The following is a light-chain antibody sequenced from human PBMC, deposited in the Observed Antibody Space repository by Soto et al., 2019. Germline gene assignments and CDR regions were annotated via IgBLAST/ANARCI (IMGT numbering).Light chain of an antibody. CDR2: QVT. CDR3: ISYTDSTNYV. Sequence: GLAHPASRSGYRVPSLTISYTGPSSDLAIYNFVSWYQQQPGKAPKLMIYQVTSRRSGVFTRFSGSSSRNPASLTISGLPSEDAADYYCISYTDSTNYVFAPGTKVTL. CDR1: SSDLAIYNF. V-gene: IGLV2-14*01. J-gene: IGLJ1*01.